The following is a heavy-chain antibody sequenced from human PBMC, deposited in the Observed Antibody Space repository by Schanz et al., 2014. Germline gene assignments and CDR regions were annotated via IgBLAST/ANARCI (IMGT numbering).Heavy chain of an antibody. J-gene: IGHJ6*02. D-gene: IGHD2-2*03. CDR1: GFTVSSNH. V-gene: IGHV3-53*01. Sequence: EVQLVESGGGLIQPGGSLRLSCAASGFTVSSNHMSWVRQAPGKGLEWVSVLYSGGRAFYANSVKGRFTISRDNSKSTLYLQMNSLRADDTAVYYCAKSGYCRSTSCYQYNYYGLDVWGQGTTVTVSS. CDR3: AKSGYCRSTSCYQYNYYGLDV. CDR2: LYSGGRA.